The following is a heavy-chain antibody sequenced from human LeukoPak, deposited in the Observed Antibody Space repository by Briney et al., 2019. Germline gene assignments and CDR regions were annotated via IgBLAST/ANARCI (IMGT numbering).Heavy chain of an antibody. CDR1: GFTFNNYW. Sequence: GGSLRLSCAASGFTFNNYWMSWVRQAPGKGREWVANIKQDGSEEYYVDSVKGRFTFSRDNAKNSLFLQMNSLRAEDTAVYYCASAGEYYDFWSGYYTGYFDYWGQGTLVTVSS. CDR3: ASAGEYYDFWSGYYTGYFDY. J-gene: IGHJ4*02. V-gene: IGHV3-7*01. CDR2: IKQDGSEE. D-gene: IGHD3-3*01.